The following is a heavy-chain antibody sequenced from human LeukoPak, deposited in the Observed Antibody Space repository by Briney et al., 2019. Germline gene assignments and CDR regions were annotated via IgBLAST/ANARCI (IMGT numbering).Heavy chain of an antibody. V-gene: IGHV1-69*05. Sequence: ASVKVSCKASGYTFTSYGISWVRQAPGQGLEWMGGIIPIFGTANYAQKFQGRVTITTDESTSTAYMELSSLRSEDTAVYYCADSIVGATLAFDIWGQGTMVTVSS. CDR3: ADSIVGATLAFDI. J-gene: IGHJ3*02. CDR1: GYTFTSYG. D-gene: IGHD1-26*01. CDR2: IIPIFGTA.